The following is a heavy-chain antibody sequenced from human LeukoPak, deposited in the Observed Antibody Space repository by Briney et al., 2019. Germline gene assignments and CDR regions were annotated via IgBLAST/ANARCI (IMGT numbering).Heavy chain of an antibody. CDR1: GGTFSSYS. J-gene: IGHJ4*02. CDR3: ASPVLSSSFPFDY. Sequence: ESSVNVSCKASGGTFSSYSISGVRQAPGQGRDGMGGIIPIFCTANYPQKFQGRVTVTTDESPSTAYMELSSLRSEDTAVYYCASPVLSSSFPFDYWGQGTLVTVSS. CDR2: IIPIFCTA. D-gene: IGHD6-6*01. V-gene: IGHV1-69*05.